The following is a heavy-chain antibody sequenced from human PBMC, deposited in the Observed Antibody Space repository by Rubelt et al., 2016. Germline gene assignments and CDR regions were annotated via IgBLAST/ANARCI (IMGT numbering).Heavy chain of an antibody. Sequence: GSTNYNPSLKSRVTISVDTSKNQFSLKLSSVTAADTAVYYCARVSMVRGVDYYFDYWGQGTLVTVSS. J-gene: IGHJ4*02. CDR3: ARVSMVRGVDYYFDY. V-gene: IGHV4-59*01. CDR2: GST. D-gene: IGHD3-10*01.